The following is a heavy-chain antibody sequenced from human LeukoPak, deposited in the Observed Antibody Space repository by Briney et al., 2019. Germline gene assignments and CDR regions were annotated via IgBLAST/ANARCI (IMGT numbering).Heavy chain of an antibody. Sequence: SETLSLTCTVSGASISSRGYYWGWIRQPPGKGLEWIGSIYYTGSTTYNPSLKSRVTISIDTSKNQFSLRLTSVAAADTAIYYCARGIAAAGGNWFDPWGQGTVVIVSP. CDR3: ARGIAAAGGNWFDP. V-gene: IGHV4-39*07. CDR1: GASISSRGYY. D-gene: IGHD6-13*01. CDR2: IYYTGST. J-gene: IGHJ5*01.